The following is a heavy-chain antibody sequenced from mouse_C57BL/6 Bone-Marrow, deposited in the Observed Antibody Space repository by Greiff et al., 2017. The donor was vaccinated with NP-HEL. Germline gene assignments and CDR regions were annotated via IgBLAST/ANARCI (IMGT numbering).Heavy chain of an antibody. CDR2: IYPRSGNT. CDR3: ARLGYYGSSYGCAY. CDR1: GYTFTSYG. Sequence: QVHVKQSGAELARPGASVKLSCKASGYTFTSYGISWVKQRTGQGLEWIGEIYPRSGNTYYNEKFKGKATLTADKSSSTAYMELRSLTSEDSAVYFCARLGYYGSSYGCAYWGQGTLVTVSA. J-gene: IGHJ3*01. D-gene: IGHD1-1*01. V-gene: IGHV1-81*01.